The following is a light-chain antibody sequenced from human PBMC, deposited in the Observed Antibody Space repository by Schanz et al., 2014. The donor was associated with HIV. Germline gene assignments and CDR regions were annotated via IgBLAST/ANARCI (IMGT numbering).Light chain of an antibody. CDR2: GTH. J-gene: IGLJ2*01. Sequence: QSVLTQPPSVSAAPGQRVTISCSGSAFNVGQNYVSWYQQLPGTAPKLLIYGTHDRLSEIPDRFSGSKTGTSATLAIVGLQTGDEADYYCGTWDSSLSGVVFGGGTKVTVL. CDR3: GTWDSSLSGVV. CDR1: AFNVGQNY. V-gene: IGLV1-51*01.